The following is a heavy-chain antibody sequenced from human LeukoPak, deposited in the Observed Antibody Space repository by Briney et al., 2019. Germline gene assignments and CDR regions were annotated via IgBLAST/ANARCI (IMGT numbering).Heavy chain of an antibody. V-gene: IGHV3-30*02. CDR3: ARDFFPIADSTWYEIGY. J-gene: IGHJ4*02. CDR1: GFTFSSYG. Sequence: GGSLRLSCAASGFTFSSYGMHWVRQAPGEGLEWVAFIRYDGSNKYYADSVKGRFTISRDNSKNTLYLQMNSLRAEDTAVYYCARDFFPIADSTWYEIGYWGQGTLVTVSS. D-gene: IGHD2-21*01. CDR2: IRYDGSNK.